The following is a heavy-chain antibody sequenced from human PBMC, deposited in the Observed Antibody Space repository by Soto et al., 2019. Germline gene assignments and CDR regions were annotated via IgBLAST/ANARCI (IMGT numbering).Heavy chain of an antibody. J-gene: IGHJ5*02. D-gene: IGHD4-17*01. CDR2: FDPDEAET. V-gene: IGHV1-24*01. Sequence: QVQLVQSGAEVKKPGASVKVSCKVSGYTLNEVAMHWERQAPGKGLEWLGGFDPDEAETIYAQHFQGRVTMTEDTCTDTVYMELSSLRSEDTALYFCTTYHGDYNFDHWGQGTLVTVSS. CDR1: GYTLNEVA. CDR3: TTYHGDYNFDH.